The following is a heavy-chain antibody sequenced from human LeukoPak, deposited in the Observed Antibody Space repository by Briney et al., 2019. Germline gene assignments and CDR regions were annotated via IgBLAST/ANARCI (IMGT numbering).Heavy chain of an antibody. V-gene: IGHV1-69*04. CDR2: IIPILGIA. CDR3: AREGYYDSSGLTFDY. Sequence: SVKVSCKASGGTFSSYAISWVRQAPGQGLEWMGRIIPILGIANYAQKFQGRVTITADKSTSTAYMELSSLRSGDTAVYYCAREGYYDSSGLTFDYWGQGTLVTVSS. D-gene: IGHD3-22*01. J-gene: IGHJ4*02. CDR1: GGTFSSYA.